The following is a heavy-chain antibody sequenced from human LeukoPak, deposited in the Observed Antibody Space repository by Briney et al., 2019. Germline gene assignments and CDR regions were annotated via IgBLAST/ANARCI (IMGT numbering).Heavy chain of an antibody. CDR3: ARSKGLGYCSSTSCHYYYYYGMDV. CDR1: GFTFSSYG. D-gene: IGHD2-2*01. CDR2: IWYDGSNK. V-gene: IGHV3-33*01. J-gene: IGHJ6*04. Sequence: PGGSLRLSCAASGFTFSSYGMHWVRQAPGKGLEWVAVIWYDGSNKYYADSVKGRFTVSRDNSKNTLYLQMNSLRAEDTAVYYCARSKGLGYCSSTSCHYYYYYGMDVWGKGTTVTVSS.